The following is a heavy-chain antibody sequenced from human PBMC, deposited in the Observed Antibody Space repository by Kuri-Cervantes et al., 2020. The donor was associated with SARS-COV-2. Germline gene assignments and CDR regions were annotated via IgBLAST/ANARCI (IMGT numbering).Heavy chain of an antibody. D-gene: IGHD3-10*01. CDR3: ATQGRIGGVISNAFDY. J-gene: IGHJ4*02. CDR2: VSYSGRT. Sequence: SETLSLTCSVSDGSITSNVFYWAWIRQPPGKGLEWIGAVSYSGRTYYNPSLKSRVTISVETSKGQFSLKLISVTAADTAVYYCATQGRIGGVISNAFDYWGQGTLVTVSS. CDR1: DGSITSNVFY. V-gene: IGHV4-39*01.